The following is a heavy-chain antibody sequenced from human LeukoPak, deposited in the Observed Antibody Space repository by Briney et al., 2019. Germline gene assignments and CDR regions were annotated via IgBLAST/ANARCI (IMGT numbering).Heavy chain of an antibody. D-gene: IGHD6-19*01. Sequence: GGSLRLSCADSGITFSTYTMNWVRQAPRKGLEWVASISSSSSNIYYADSVRGRFTISRDNAKNSLYLQMNSLRAEDTAVYYCARSKLIAVADTSPESYFYGMDVWGQGTTVTVSS. CDR3: ARSKLIAVADTSPESYFYGMDV. CDR2: ISSSSSNI. J-gene: IGHJ6*02. CDR1: GITFSTYT. V-gene: IGHV3-21*01.